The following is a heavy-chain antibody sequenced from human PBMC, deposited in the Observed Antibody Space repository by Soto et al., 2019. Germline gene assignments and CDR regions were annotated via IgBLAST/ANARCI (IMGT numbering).Heavy chain of an antibody. V-gene: IGHV4-59*01. CDR2: IYYSGST. CDR1: GGSISSYY. Sequence: SLTCSVAGGSISSYYWSCIRQPTGKGLEWIGYIYYSGSTNYNPSLKSRVTISVDTSKNQFSLKLSSVTAADTAVYYCARDRGPHYDILTGYYYSAAFDIWGQGTMVTVSS. D-gene: IGHD3-9*01. CDR3: ARDRGPHYDILTGYYYSAAFDI. J-gene: IGHJ3*02.